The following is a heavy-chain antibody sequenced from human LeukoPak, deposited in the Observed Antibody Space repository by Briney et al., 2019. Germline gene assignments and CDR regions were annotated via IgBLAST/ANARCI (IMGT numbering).Heavy chain of an antibody. CDR3: TRGDF. V-gene: IGHV4-59*01. J-gene: IGHJ4*02. Sequence: SETLSLTCSVSGTSISTYYWSWVRQPPGRGLEWIGYVSYTGSTSYNPSLTSRVTMSMDTSRNQFTLKMNSLTAADTAVYYCTRGDFWGQGILVTVSS. CDR2: VSYTGST. CDR1: GTSISTYY.